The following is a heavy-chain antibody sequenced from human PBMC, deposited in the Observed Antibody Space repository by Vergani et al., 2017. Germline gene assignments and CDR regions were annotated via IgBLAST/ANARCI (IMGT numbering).Heavy chain of an antibody. V-gene: IGHV4-59*01. Sequence: VQLQESGPGLVRPSETLPLTCTVSGGSLSGYYWNWIRQTPGEGLEWIGYVEDSGYFNYNPSLKTRVSMSSDTSNNQFYLMLSSVTVADTAVYYCARSIVSRNPPDYFDNWGQGTLGTVSS. J-gene: IGHJ4*02. CDR3: ARSIVSRNPPDYFDN. D-gene: IGHD1-14*01. CDR2: VEDSGYF. CDR1: GGSLSGYY.